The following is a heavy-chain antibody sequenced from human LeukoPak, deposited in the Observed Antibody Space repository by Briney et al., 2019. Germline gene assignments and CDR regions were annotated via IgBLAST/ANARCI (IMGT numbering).Heavy chain of an antibody. D-gene: IGHD6-13*01. CDR2: INHSGST. Sequence: SETLSLTCAVYGGSFSGYYWSWIRQPPGKGLEWIGEINHSGSTNYNPSLKSRVTISVDTSKNQFSLKLSSVTAADTAVYYCARDYSSSWYRGYFDLWGRGTLVTVSS. CDR3: ARDYSSSWYRGYFDL. J-gene: IGHJ2*01. CDR1: GGSFSGYY. V-gene: IGHV4-34*01.